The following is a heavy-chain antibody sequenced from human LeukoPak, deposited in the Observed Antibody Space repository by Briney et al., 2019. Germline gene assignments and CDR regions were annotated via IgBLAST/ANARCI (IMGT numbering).Heavy chain of an antibody. CDR3: ARSGVVTTLYGMDV. J-gene: IGHJ6*02. V-gene: IGHV3-21*01. D-gene: IGHD3-3*01. CDR2: IRSSGIYK. CDR1: GFIFSSYD. Sequence: PGGSLRRSCAASGFIFSSYDMNWVRQAPGKGLEWVSSIRSSGIYKYYADSVKGRFTITRDNAKNSLYLQMNSLRAEDTAVFYCARSGVVTTLYGMDVWGQGTTVTVSS.